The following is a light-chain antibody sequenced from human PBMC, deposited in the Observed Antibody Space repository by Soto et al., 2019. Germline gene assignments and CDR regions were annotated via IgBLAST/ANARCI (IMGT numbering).Light chain of an antibody. CDR3: QQYSSWIT. V-gene: IGKV3-20*01. CDR2: GAS. Sequence: EIVLTQSPGTLSLSPGERATLSCRASQSVSSSYLAWYQEKPGQAPRLLIYGASSRATGIPDRFSGSGSGTDFTLTISGLEHEDFAVYYCQQYSSWITFGQGTRLEIK. CDR1: QSVSSSY. J-gene: IGKJ5*01.